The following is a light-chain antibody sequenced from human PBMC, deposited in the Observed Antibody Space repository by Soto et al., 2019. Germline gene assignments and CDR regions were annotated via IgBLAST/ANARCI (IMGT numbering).Light chain of an antibody. J-gene: IGLJ1*01. Sequence: QSVLTQPASVSGSPGQSIAISCTGTSSDVGTYDYVSWYQQYPDKAPKLIIYEVTQRPSGVSNRFSGSKSGNTASLTISGLQAEDEADYYCSSHTSVKTRVFGTGTKVTVL. CDR1: SSDVGTYDY. CDR2: EVT. CDR3: SSHTSVKTRV. V-gene: IGLV2-14*01.